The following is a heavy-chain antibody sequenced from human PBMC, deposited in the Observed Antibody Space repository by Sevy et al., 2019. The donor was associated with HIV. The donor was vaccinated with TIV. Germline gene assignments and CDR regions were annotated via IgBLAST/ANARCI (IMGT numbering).Heavy chain of an antibody. D-gene: IGHD3-22*01. V-gene: IGHV3-11*01. CDR3: ARDRYYYDSSGSGFDY. CDR2: ISSSGSTI. J-gene: IGHJ4*02. Sequence: GGSLRLSCAASGFTFSDYYMSWIRQAPGKGLEWVSYISSSGSTIYYADSVKGRFTISRDNAKNSLYLQMNSLRVEDTAVYYCARDRYYYDSSGSGFDYWGQGTLVTVSS. CDR1: GFTFSDYY.